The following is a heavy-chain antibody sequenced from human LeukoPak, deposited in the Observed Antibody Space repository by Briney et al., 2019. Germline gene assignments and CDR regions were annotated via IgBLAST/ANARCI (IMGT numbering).Heavy chain of an antibody. D-gene: IGHD2-15*01. CDR3: AKGYCSGGSCSRGY. V-gene: IGHV3-7*01. CDR2: TIQDGSVK. J-gene: IGHJ4*02. Sequence: GGSLRLSCAASGFTFSNYLVSWVRQAPGKGLERVARTIQDGSVKYYVDSVKGRFTISRDNAENSLYLQMNSLRAEDTAVYYCAKGYCSGGSCSRGYWGQGTLVTVSS. CDR1: GFTFSNYL.